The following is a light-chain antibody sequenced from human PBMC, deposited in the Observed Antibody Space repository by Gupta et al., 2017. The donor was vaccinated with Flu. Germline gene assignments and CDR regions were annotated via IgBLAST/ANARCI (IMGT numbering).Light chain of an antibody. J-gene: IGKJ5*01. V-gene: IGKV3-20*01. CDR2: GAS. Sequence: IVLTQSPGTLSLSPGERATLSCRASQSVSSSYLAWYQQKPGQAPRLLIDGASSRATGIPDRFSGSGSGTDFTLTISRLEPEDFAVYYCQQESSSPITFGQGTQLEIK. CDR1: QSVSSSY. CDR3: QQESSSPIT.